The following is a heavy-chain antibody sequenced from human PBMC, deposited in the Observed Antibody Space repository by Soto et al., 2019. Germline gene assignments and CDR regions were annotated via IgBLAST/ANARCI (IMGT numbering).Heavy chain of an antibody. D-gene: IGHD2-2*03. CDR3: ARGGYCNSTSCYRYGMDV. CDR1: GFTFSSYA. V-gene: IGHV3-30-3*01. CDR2: MSYDGTNK. J-gene: IGHJ6*02. Sequence: GGSLRLSCAASGFTFSSYAMHWVRQAPGKGLEWVAVMSYDGTNKYYADSVKGRFTISRDSSKNTLNLQMNSLRAEDTAVYYCARGGYCNSTSCYRYGMDVWGQGTTVTVS.